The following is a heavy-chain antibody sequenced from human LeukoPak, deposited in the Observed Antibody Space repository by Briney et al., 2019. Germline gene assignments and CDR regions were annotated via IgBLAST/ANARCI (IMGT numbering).Heavy chain of an antibody. J-gene: IGHJ4*02. CDR3: ASLGGYYFDY. CDR2: IFYSGST. CDR1: GGSISTSSYY. D-gene: IGHD3-16*01. Sequence: SETLSLTCTVSGGSISTSSYYWGWVRQPPGKGLEWIGNIFYSGSTYYSPSLKSRVTISLDTSKNQFSLKLSSVTAADTAVYYCASLGGYYFDYWGQGTLVTVSS. V-gene: IGHV4-39*07.